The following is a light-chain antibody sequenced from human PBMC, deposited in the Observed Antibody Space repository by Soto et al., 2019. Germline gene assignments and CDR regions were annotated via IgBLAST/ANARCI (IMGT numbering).Light chain of an antibody. CDR3: QQYNSYSGT. V-gene: IGKV1-9*01. CDR1: QGIDTS. J-gene: IGKJ1*01. Sequence: DIQMTQSPSSLSASEGYRVTITCRASQGIDTSLAWYQQKPGKAPKLLIYAAFSLQSGVPSRFSGSGSGTEFTLTISSLQPDDFATYYCQQYNSYSGTFGQGTKVDIK. CDR2: AAF.